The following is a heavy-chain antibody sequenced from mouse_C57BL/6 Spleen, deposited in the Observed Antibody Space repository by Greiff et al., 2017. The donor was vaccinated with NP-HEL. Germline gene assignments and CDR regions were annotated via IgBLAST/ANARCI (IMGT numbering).Heavy chain of an antibody. CDR3: ARHSYYDYDGVGYAMDY. J-gene: IGHJ4*01. V-gene: IGHV5-6*01. CDR2: ISSGGSYT. Sequence: EVKLMESGGDLVKPGGSLKLSCAASGFTFSSYGMSWVRQTPDKRLEWVATISSGGSYTYYPDSVKGRFTISRDNAKNTLYLQMSSLKSEDTAMYYCARHSYYDYDGVGYAMDYWGQGTSVTVSS. D-gene: IGHD2-4*01. CDR1: GFTFSSYG.